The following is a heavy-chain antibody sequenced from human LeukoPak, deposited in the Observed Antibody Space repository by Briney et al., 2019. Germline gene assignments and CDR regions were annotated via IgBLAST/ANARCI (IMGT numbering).Heavy chain of an antibody. CDR1: GESFSSYY. V-gene: IGHV4-34*01. CDR2: INHSGNT. Sequence: PSETLSLTCAVYGESFSSYYWSWIRQPPGKGLEWIGEINHSGNTNYNPSLKSRVTISVDTSKNQFSLKLSSVTAADTAVYYCARLYTRGRGPDYWGQGALVTVSS. J-gene: IGHJ4*02. CDR3: ARLYTRGRGPDY. D-gene: IGHD3-16*01.